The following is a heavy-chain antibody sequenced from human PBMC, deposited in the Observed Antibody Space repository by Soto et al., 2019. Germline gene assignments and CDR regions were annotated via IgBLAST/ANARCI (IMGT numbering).Heavy chain of an antibody. J-gene: IGHJ5*02. CDR1: GFTFSRYA. CDR2: IIGSGGST. V-gene: IGHV3-23*01. D-gene: IGHD2-8*01. Sequence: GALRLSWAASGFTFSRYAMRWVRQAPGEGLQWVSAIIGSGGSTYYADSVKGRFTISRDNSKNTLYLQMNSLRAEDTAVYYCAKYLGNGVRYGNWFDPWGQGTLVTVSS. CDR3: AKYLGNGVRYGNWFDP.